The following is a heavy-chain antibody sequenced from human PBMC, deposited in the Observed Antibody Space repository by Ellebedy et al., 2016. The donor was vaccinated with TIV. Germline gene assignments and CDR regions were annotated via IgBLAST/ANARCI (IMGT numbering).Heavy chain of an antibody. V-gene: IGHV3-30*19. J-gene: IGHJ4*02. Sequence: GGSLRLSXTASRLTFSTSGMHWVRQAPGKGLDWVALISFDGSNKFYADSVRGRFTISRDNSRNTLYLQMTSLRPEDTAVYYCARDWRGDGYSVAFDYWGRGTLVTVSS. D-gene: IGHD5-24*01. CDR1: RLTFSTSG. CDR3: ARDWRGDGYSVAFDY. CDR2: ISFDGSNK.